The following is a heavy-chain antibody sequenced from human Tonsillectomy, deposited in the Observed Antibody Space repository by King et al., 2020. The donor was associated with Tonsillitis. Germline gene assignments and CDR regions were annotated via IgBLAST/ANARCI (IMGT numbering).Heavy chain of an antibody. CDR3: ARDPHAVIAVTGNFDY. V-gene: IGHV3-21*01. D-gene: IGHD6-19*01. Sequence: VQLVESGGGLVKPGGSLRLSCAASGFTFSSYSLNWVRQAPGKGLEWVSCISSSSIYIYYAYSVKGRFTISRDNAMNSLYLQMNSLIAEDTAVYYWARDPHAVIAVTGNFDYWGQGTLVTVSS. CDR2: ISSSSIYI. J-gene: IGHJ4*02. CDR1: GFTFSSYS.